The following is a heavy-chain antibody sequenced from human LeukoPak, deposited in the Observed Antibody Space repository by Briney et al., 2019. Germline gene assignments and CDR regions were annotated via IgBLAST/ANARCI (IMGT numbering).Heavy chain of an antibody. J-gene: IGHJ4*02. D-gene: IGHD6-19*01. CDR1: GFTFRPSW. Sequence: PGGSLSLSCAASGFTFRPSWMHWVRQAPGKGLVWVSRMNSDGSGTGYADSVKGRFTISRDNAKDTLSLQMNSLRAEDTAVYYCAREAVPGGLLYWGQGALVTVSS. CDR3: AREAVPGGLLY. V-gene: IGHV3-74*01. CDR2: MNSDGSGT.